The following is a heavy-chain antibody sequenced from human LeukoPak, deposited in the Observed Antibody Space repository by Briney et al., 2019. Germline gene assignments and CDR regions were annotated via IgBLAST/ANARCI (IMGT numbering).Heavy chain of an antibody. Sequence: PSETLSLTCTVSGGSVSSGSYYWSWIRQPPGKGLEWIGYIYYSGSTNYNPSLKSRVTISVDKSKNQFSLKLSSVTAADTAVYYCAKGTTVTTYYYYGMDVWGQGTTVTVSS. J-gene: IGHJ6*02. V-gene: IGHV4-61*01. D-gene: IGHD4-11*01. CDR3: AKGTTVTTYYYYGMDV. CDR1: GGSVSSGSYY. CDR2: IYYSGST.